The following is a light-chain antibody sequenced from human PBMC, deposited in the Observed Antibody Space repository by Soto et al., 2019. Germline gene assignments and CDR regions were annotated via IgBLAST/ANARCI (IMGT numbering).Light chain of an antibody. CDR3: QQYNNWPAWT. CDR2: GAS. J-gene: IGKJ1*01. Sequence: EIVMTQSPATLSVSPGERATLSCRASQSVSSNLAWYQQKPGQAPRLLIYGASTRATGIPARFSGSGSGTEFTLTIGSLQSEDFAVYYCQQYNNWPAWTFGQGTKVDNK. V-gene: IGKV3-15*01. CDR1: QSVSSN.